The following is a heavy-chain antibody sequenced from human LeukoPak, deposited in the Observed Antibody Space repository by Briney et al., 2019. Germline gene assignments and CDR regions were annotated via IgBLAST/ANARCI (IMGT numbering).Heavy chain of an antibody. D-gene: IGHD3-9*01. V-gene: IGHV1-69*06. CDR3: GRGSRARYDISTGYSPFDY. CDR1: GGTFSSYA. Sequence: SVKVSCKASGGTFSSYAISWVRQAPGQGLEWMGGIIPIFGTANYAQKFQGRVTITADKSTSTAYMELSSLRSEDTAVYYCGRGSRARYDISTGYSPFDYWGQGTLVTVSS. CDR2: IIPIFGTA. J-gene: IGHJ4*02.